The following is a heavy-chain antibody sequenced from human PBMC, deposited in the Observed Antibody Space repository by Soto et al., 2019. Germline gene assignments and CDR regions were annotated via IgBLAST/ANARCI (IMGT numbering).Heavy chain of an antibody. J-gene: IGHJ3*02. CDR2: IYWDDDK. Sequence: QITLKESGPTLVKPTQTLTLTCTFSGFSLRISGVGVGWIRQPPGKALEWLALIYWDDDKRYSPSLKSRLTITKATSKNQVLLTMTNLDPMDTATYDCPQRSTVSDASDIWGQGTMVTVSS. V-gene: IGHV2-5*02. CDR3: PQRSTVSDASDI. CDR1: GFSLRISGVG.